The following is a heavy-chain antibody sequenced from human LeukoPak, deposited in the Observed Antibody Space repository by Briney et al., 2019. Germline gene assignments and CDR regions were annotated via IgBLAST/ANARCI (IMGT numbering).Heavy chain of an antibody. CDR1: GGSISSYY. D-gene: IGHD3-9*01. J-gene: IGHJ6*02. Sequence: SETLSLTCTVSGGSISSYYWSWIRQPPGKGLEWIGYIYYSGSTNYNPSLKSRVTISVDKSKNQFSLKLSSATAADTAVYYCAIDSTYYAILTGYPYYYYGMDVWGQGTTVTVSS. CDR3: AIDSTYYAILTGYPYYYYGMDV. CDR2: IYYSGST. V-gene: IGHV4-59*01.